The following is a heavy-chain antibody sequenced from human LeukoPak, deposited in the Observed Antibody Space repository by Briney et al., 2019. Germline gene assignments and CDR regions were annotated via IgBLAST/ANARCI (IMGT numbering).Heavy chain of an antibody. V-gene: IGHV3-33*01. CDR2: IWYDGTNK. CDR1: GFSFSSHG. Sequence: GRSRRLSCAASGFSFSSHGIHWVRQAPGKGLEWVAVIWYDGTNKYYADSVKGRLTISRDNSKKTVYLQMNSLRAEDTAVYYRARNKNDAFDIWGQGTMVTVSS. CDR3: ARNKNDAFDI. J-gene: IGHJ3*02.